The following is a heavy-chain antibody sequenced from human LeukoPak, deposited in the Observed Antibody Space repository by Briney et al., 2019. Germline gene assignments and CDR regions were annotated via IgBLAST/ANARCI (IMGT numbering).Heavy chain of an antibody. J-gene: IGHJ6*04. CDR3: ARNPQHYDILTGGADYYYYYGMDV. Sequence: GRSLRLSCAASGFTFRSYAMHWVRQAPGKGREWVAVISYDGSNKYYADSVKGRFTISRDNSKNTLYLQMNSLRAEDTAVYYCARNPQHYDILTGGADYYYYYGMDVWGKGTTVTVSS. D-gene: IGHD3-9*01. V-gene: IGHV3-30*04. CDR2: ISYDGSNK. CDR1: GFTFRSYA.